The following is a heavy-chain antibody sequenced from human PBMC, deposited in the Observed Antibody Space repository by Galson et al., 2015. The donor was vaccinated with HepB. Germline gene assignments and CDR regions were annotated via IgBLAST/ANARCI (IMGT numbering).Heavy chain of an antibody. J-gene: IGHJ4*02. Sequence: SVKVSCKASGYTFTAYYIHWVRQAPGQGLEWMGYINPNSGDTNYAQRFQGRVTMTRDTSISTAYMELSRLRSDDTAVYYCARGHSTTWRSYYFDYWGQGTLVTVSS. CDR1: GYTFTAYY. V-gene: IGHV1-2*02. CDR2: INPNSGDT. CDR3: ARGHSTTWRSYYFDY. D-gene: IGHD6-13*01.